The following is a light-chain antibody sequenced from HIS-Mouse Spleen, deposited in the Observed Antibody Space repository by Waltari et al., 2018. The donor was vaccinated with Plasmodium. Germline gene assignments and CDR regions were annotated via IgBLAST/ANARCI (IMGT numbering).Light chain of an antibody. V-gene: IGLV2-11*01. CDR3: CSYAGSYTVV. Sequence: QSALTQPRPVSGSPGPSVTIPSTGTSRDVGGYNYVSWYQQPPGQAPKLRIYGVSKRPSGVPDRFSGSKSGNTASLTIAGLQAEDEADYYCCSYAGSYTVVFGGGTKLTVL. CDR1: SRDVGGYNY. CDR2: GVS. J-gene: IGLJ2*01.